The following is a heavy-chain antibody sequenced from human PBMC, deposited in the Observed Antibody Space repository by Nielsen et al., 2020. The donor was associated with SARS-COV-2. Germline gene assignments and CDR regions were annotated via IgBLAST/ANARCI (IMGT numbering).Heavy chain of an antibody. CDR3: ARGPSAFDL. CDR2: INQDGTGK. J-gene: IGHJ3*01. Sequence: GGSLRLSCAASGFTFSTYWMTWVRQAPGKALEWVANINQDGTGKYYVDSVKGRFTISRDNAKNSMYLQMNRLRAGDRAVYYCARGPSAFDLWGQRTLVSVSS. CDR1: GFTFSTYW. V-gene: IGHV3-7*01.